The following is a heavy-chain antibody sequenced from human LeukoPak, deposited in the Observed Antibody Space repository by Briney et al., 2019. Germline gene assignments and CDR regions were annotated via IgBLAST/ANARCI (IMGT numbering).Heavy chain of an antibody. Sequence: SETLSLTCTVSGGSISSSSYCWGWIRQPPGKGLEWIGSIYYSGSTYYNPSLKSRVTISVDTSKNQFSLKLSSVTAADTAVYYCAGHEAHSNYLDAFDIWGQGTVVTVSS. CDR1: GGSISSSSYC. V-gene: IGHV4-39*01. CDR2: IYYSGST. J-gene: IGHJ3*02. CDR3: AGHEAHSNYLDAFDI. D-gene: IGHD4-11*01.